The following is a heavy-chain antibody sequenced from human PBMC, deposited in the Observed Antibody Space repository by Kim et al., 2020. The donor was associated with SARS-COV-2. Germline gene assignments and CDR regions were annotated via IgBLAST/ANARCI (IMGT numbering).Heavy chain of an antibody. CDR2: ETPT. J-gene: IGHJ4*02. Sequence: ETPTTYAGSVKGRFTISRDNSKNTLYLQMTGLRADDTGVYYCTRGPFWGQGTLVTVSS. V-gene: IGHV3-74*01. CDR3: TRGPF.